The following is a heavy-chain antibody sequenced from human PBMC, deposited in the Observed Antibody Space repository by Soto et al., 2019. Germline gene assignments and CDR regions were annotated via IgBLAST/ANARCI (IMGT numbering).Heavy chain of an antibody. V-gene: IGHV1-69*13. J-gene: IGHJ3*02. CDR3: ALGDYYDSKGALAFDI. CDR2: IIPIFGTA. CDR1: GGTFSSYA. Sequence: GASVKVSCKASGGTFSSYAISWVRQAPGQGLEWMGGIIPIFGTANYSQKFQGRVTITADESTSTAYMELSSLRSEDTAVYYCALGDYYDSKGALAFDIWGQGTMVTVSS. D-gene: IGHD3-22*01.